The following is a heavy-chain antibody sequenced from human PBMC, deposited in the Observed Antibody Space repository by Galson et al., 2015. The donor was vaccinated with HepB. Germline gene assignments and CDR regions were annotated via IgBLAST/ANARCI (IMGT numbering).Heavy chain of an antibody. CDR1: GFTVSSNY. D-gene: IGHD6-13*01. V-gene: IGHV3-66*01. CDR3: AKDGWEGIAAAGTGYYYYYGMDV. J-gene: IGHJ6*02. Sequence: SLRLSCAASGFTVSSNYMSWVRQAPGKGLEWVSVIYSGGSTYYADSVKGRFTISRDNSKNTLYLQMNSLRAEDTAVYYCAKDGWEGIAAAGTGYYYYYGMDVWGQGTTVTVSS. CDR2: IYSGGST.